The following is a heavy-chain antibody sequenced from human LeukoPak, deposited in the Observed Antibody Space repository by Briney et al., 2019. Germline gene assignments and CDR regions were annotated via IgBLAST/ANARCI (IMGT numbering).Heavy chain of an antibody. D-gene: IGHD3-22*01. J-gene: IGHJ4*02. CDR3: ARDLGYYDRV. CDR1: GGFICRGGYY. CDR2: IYYSGST. V-gene: IGHV4-31*03. Sequence: SQTLSLTCTVSGGFICRGGYYCRWIRKHRGKGLEWIGYIYYSGSTYYNPSLKSRVTISVDTSKNQFSLKLSSVTAADTAVYYCARDLGYYDRVWGQGTLVTVSS.